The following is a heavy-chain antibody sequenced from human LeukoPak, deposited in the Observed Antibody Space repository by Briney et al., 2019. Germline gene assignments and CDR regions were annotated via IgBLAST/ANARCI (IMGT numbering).Heavy chain of an antibody. V-gene: IGHV3-48*01. CDR1: GFTFSSYS. D-gene: IGHD1-26*01. J-gene: IGHJ4*02. Sequence: GGSLRLSCAASGFTFSSYSMNWVRQAPGKGLEWVSYISSSSSTIYYADSVKGRFTISRDNAKNSLYLRMNSLRAEDTAVYYCARSSGSYPFYWGQGTLVTVSS. CDR2: ISSSSSTI. CDR3: ARSSGSYPFY.